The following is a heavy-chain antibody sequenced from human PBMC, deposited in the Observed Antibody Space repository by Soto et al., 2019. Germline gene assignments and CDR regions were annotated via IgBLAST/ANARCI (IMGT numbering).Heavy chain of an antibody. CDR1: GFTFSNAW. CDR2: IKSKTDGGTT. J-gene: IGHJ4*02. Sequence: GGSLRLSCAASGFTFSNAWMNWVRQAPGKGLEWVGRIKSKTDGGTTDYAAPVKGRFTISRDDSKNTLYLQMNSLKTEDTAVYYCTTGLGLYDSSGYFNFDYWGQGTLVTSPQ. D-gene: IGHD3-22*01. CDR3: TTGLGLYDSSGYFNFDY. V-gene: IGHV3-15*07.